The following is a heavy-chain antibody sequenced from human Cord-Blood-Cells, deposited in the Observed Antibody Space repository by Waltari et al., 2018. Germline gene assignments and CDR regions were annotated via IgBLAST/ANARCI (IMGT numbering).Heavy chain of an antibody. CDR2: IYYSGST. J-gene: IGHJ3*02. CDR1: GGSISSGDYY. Sequence: QVQLQESGPGLVKPSQTLSLTCTVSGGSISSGDYYWSWIRQPPGKGLEWIGYIYYSGSTYDNPSLKSRVTISVDTSKSQFSLKLSSGTAADTAVYYCARDQLGDGDAFDIWGQGTMVTVSS. CDR3: ARDQLGDGDAFDI. D-gene: IGHD3-10*01. V-gene: IGHV4-30-4*08.